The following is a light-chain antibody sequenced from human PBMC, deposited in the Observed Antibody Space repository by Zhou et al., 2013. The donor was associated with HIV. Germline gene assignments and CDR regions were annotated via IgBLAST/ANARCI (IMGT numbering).Light chain of an antibody. CDR2: ASS. CDR3: QQANSLLLS. J-gene: IGKJ4*01. V-gene: IGKV1-39*01. CDR1: QNINAY. Sequence: DIQMTQYPSSLSANVGDRITITCRASQNINAYLNWYQQKIGTAPKSLIYASSNLQSGVPSRFSGSGSGTNFSLTITGLQSEDFATYYCQQANSLLLSFGGGTKVEIK.